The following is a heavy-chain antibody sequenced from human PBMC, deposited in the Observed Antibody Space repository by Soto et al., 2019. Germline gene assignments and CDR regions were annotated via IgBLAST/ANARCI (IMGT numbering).Heavy chain of an antibody. CDR2: IIPMFGIA. J-gene: IGHJ6*02. CDR1: GGNRYT. CDR3: ERDAGRSDVVHVAIAAMDV. Sequence: QVQLVQSGAEVKQPGSSVKVSCKGSGGNRYTITWERQAPEQGLEWMGRIIPMFGIATYGQNFQCRVTISADKSTSTAYMELSSLSSEDTAVYYCERDAGRSDVVHVAIAAMDVWGQGTTVTVSS. V-gene: IGHV1-69*08. D-gene: IGHD2-2*01.